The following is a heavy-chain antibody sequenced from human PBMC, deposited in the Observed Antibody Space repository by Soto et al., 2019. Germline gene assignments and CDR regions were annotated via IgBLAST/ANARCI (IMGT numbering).Heavy chain of an antibody. CDR3: ARHYYYANHYYYAMDV. Sequence: SETLSLTCAVSGASISSSNWWSWVRHPPGKGLEWIGDIYHDGSTNRNPSLKSRATISLDKSKNQFSLRLTSVTAADTAVYYCARHYYYANHYYYAMDVWGQGTTVTVSS. CDR1: GASISSSNW. CDR2: IYHDGST. D-gene: IGHD3-22*01. J-gene: IGHJ6*02. V-gene: IGHV4-4*02.